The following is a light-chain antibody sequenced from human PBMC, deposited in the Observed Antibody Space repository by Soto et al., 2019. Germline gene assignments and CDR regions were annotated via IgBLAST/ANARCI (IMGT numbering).Light chain of an antibody. CDR2: DAS. CDR1: QSISSW. CDR3: QQYNNFWT. Sequence: DIQMTQSPSALSASVGDRVTITCRASQSISSWLAWYQQKPGKAPRLLIYDASYLERGVPSRFSGSGSGTEFTLTISDLQPDDLATYYCQQYNNFWTXGPGTKV. J-gene: IGKJ1*01. V-gene: IGKV1-5*01.